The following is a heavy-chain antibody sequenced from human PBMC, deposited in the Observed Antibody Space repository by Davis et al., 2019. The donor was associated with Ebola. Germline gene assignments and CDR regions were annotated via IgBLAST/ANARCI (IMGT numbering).Heavy chain of an antibody. CDR1: GFPFSSYT. Sequence: GESLKISCAASGFPFSSYTMNWVRQAPGKGLEWVSSISSDGSYIFYADSAKGRFSISSDNAKNSLYLQMNSLRAEDTAVYYCARGPYSGSYRGWWFDPWGQGTLVTVSS. CDR2: ISSDGSYI. CDR3: ARGPYSGSYRGWWFDP. V-gene: IGHV3-21*06. J-gene: IGHJ5*02. D-gene: IGHD1-26*01.